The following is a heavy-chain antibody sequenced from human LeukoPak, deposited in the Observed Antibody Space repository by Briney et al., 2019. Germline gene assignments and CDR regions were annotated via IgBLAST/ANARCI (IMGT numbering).Heavy chain of an antibody. CDR3: ARDRYPTRSSSWYYYYYGMDV. J-gene: IGHJ6*02. CDR2: ISSSGSTI. Sequence: PGGSLRLSCAASGFTFSDYYMSWIRQAPGKGLEWVSYISSSGSTIYYADYVKGRVTISRDTANNSLYLQMNSLRAEDTAVYYCARDRYPTRSSSWYYYYYGMDVWGQGTTVTVSS. CDR1: GFTFSDYY. D-gene: IGHD6-13*01. V-gene: IGHV3-11*01.